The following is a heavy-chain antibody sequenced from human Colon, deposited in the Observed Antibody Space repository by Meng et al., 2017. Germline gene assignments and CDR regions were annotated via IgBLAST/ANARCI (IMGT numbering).Heavy chain of an antibody. CDR3: ARDSSAGRDYYYGMDV. CDR1: GITFSTYS. V-gene: IGHV3-21*01. D-gene: IGHD6-6*01. CDR2: ISSSSTYI. J-gene: IGHJ6*02. Sequence: GGSLRLSCAASGITFSTYSMHWVRQAPGKGLEWVASISSSSTYIYYEDSVKGRFIISRDNAKKSLYLQLSSLRAEDTAVYYCARDSSAGRDYYYGMDVWGQGPT.